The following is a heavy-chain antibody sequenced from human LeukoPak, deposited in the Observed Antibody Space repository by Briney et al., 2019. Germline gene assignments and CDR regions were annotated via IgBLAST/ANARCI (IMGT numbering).Heavy chain of an antibody. CDR2: IYYSGST. D-gene: IGHD2-2*02. CDR1: GGSISSYY. J-gene: IGHJ5*02. V-gene: IGHV4-59*01. CDR3: AREGRYCSSTSCYSWFDP. Sequence: SENLSRNCTVSGGSISSYYWSWLRQPPGKGLEWIGYIYYSGSTNYNPSLKSRVTISVDTSKNQFSLKLSSVTAADTAMYYCAREGRYCSSTSCYSWFDPWGQGTLVTVSS.